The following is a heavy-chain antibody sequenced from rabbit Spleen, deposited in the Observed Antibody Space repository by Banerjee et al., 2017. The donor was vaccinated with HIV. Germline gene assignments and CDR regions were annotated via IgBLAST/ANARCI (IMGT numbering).Heavy chain of an antibody. J-gene: IGHJ4*01. CDR2: IVPIFGAT. D-gene: IGHD1-1*01. Sequence: QEQLVESGGGLVQPGGSLKLSCKASGFDFSTYSMSWVRQAPGKGLEWIGYIVPIFGATWYANWVNGRFTISRGTSLNTVTLQLNSLTAADTATYFCVRDKASTSGDYGPYYFDLWGQGTLVTVS. CDR3: VRDKASTSGDYGPYYFDL. V-gene: IGHV1S47*01. CDR1: GFDFSTYS.